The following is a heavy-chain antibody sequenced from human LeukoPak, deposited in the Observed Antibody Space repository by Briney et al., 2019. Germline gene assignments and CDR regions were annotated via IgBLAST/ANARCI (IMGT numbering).Heavy chain of an antibody. Sequence: GGSLRLSCTASGFNFGIYGMHWVRQAPGKGLEWVAVMWDDGTNEYYVESVKGRFTISRDNSKNTLYLQMNSLRAEDTAVYYCARSYSSGWYYFDYWGQGTLVTVSS. D-gene: IGHD6-19*01. J-gene: IGHJ4*02. CDR3: ARSYSSGWYYFDY. CDR1: GFNFGIYG. V-gene: IGHV3-30*19. CDR2: MWDDGTNE.